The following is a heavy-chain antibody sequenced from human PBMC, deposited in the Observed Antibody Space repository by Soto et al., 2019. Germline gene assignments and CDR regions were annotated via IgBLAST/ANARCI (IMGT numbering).Heavy chain of an antibody. D-gene: IGHD3-22*01. CDR1: GGCFCGCY. Sequence: FETLSLARRVWGGCFCGCYWSRIRQPPGKGPEGIGEINHSGSTNYNPSLKSRVTISVDTSKNQFSLKLSSVTAADTAVYYCARGRLRNHYYDSSGYYYKGVYFDYWGQGTLVTVSS. CDR2: INHSGST. J-gene: IGHJ4*02. CDR3: ARGRLRNHYYDSSGYYYKGVYFDY. V-gene: IGHV4-34*01.